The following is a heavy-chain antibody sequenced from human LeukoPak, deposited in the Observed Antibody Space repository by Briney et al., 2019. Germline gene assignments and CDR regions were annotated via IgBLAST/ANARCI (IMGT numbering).Heavy chain of an antibody. CDR3: ARPAYSDYSLGF. CDR2: ISSDGSST. D-gene: IGHD5-12*01. Sequence: TGGSLRLSCAASGFTFSNYWMHWVRQGPGKGLVWVSRISSDGSSTSYADSVKGRFTISRDNAKNTLYLQLNSLRAEDTAVYYCARPAYSDYSLGFWGQGTLVTVSS. CDR1: GFTFSNYW. J-gene: IGHJ4*02. V-gene: IGHV3-74*01.